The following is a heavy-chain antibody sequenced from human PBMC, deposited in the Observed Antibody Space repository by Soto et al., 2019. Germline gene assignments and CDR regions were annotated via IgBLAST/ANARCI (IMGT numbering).Heavy chain of an antibody. J-gene: IGHJ4*02. D-gene: IGHD2-15*01. CDR3: ARINNLGRVVAHFDY. CDR2: INHSGST. CDR1: GGSFSGYY. Sequence: SETLSLTCAVYGGSFSGYYWTWIRQPPGKGLEWIGEINHSGSTNYNPSLKSRVTISVDTSKNQFSLKLSSVTAADTAVYYCARINNLGRVVAHFDYWGQGTLVTVSS. V-gene: IGHV4-34*01.